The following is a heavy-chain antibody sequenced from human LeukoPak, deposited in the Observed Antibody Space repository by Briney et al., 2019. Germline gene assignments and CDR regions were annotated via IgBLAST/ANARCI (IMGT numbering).Heavy chain of an antibody. CDR1: GYTFTSYG. CDR3: ARDLCSGGSCYALVWFDP. D-gene: IGHD2-15*01. Sequence: ASVKVSCTASGYTFTSYGISWVRQAPGQGLEWMGWISAYNGNTNYAQKLQGRVTMTTDTSTSTAYMELRSLRSDDTAVYYCARDLCSGGSCYALVWFDPWGQGTLVTVSS. CDR2: ISAYNGNT. V-gene: IGHV1-18*04. J-gene: IGHJ5*02.